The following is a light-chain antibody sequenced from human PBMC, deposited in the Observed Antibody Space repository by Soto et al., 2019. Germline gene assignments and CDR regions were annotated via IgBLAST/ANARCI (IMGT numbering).Light chain of an antibody. J-gene: IGKJ5*01. Sequence: EIVLTQSPATLSLSPGERATLSCGASQSVSRNYSAWFQQKPGLAPRLLIYDASTRATGIPDRFSGSGSGTDFTLTISRLEPDDFAVYYCQQYDFSPRAFGQGTRLEIK. CDR3: QQYDFSPRA. V-gene: IGKV3D-20*01. CDR1: QSVSRNY. CDR2: DAS.